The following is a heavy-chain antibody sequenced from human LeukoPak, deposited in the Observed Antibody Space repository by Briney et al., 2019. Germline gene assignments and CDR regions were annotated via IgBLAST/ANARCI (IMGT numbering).Heavy chain of an antibody. Sequence: VASVTVSCKASGYTFTGYYMHWVRQAPGQGLEWMGWINPNSGGTNYAQKFQGRVTMTRDTSISTAYMELSRLRSDDTAVYYCARVGYYDFWSGYSFDYWGQGTLVTVSS. J-gene: IGHJ4*02. CDR2: INPNSGGT. CDR1: GYTFTGYY. CDR3: ARVGYYDFWSGYSFDY. V-gene: IGHV1-2*02. D-gene: IGHD3-3*01.